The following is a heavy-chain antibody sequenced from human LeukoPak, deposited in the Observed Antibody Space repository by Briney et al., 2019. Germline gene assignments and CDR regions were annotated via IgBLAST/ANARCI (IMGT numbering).Heavy chain of an antibody. D-gene: IGHD2-2*01. CDR2: INPNSGGT. J-gene: IGHJ4*02. Sequence: GVSVKVSCKASGYTFTGYYMHWVRQAPGQGLEWMGWINPNSGGTNYAQKFQGRVTMTRDTSISTAYMELSRLRSDDTAVYYCAREIAREDIVVVPAAEGDYWGQGTLVTVSS. CDR3: AREIAREDIVVVPAAEGDY. CDR1: GYTFTGYY. V-gene: IGHV1-2*02.